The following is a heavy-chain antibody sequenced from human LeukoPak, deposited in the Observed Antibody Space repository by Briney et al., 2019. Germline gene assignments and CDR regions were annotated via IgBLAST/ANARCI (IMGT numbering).Heavy chain of an antibody. D-gene: IGHD6-6*01. CDR3: ARDRQLATFYYYYMDV. CDR1: GYTFTSYG. Sequence: ASVKVSCKASGYTFTSYGISWVRQAPGQGLEWMGWISAYNGNTNYAQKLQGRVTMTTDTSTSTAYMELRSLRSDDTAVYYCARDRQLATFYYYYMDVWGKGTTVTVSS. J-gene: IGHJ6*03. V-gene: IGHV1-18*01. CDR2: ISAYNGNT.